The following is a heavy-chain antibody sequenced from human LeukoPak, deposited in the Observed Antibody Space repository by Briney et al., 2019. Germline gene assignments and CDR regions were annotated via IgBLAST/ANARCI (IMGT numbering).Heavy chain of an antibody. CDR3: ARSGYCSGTSCSTDWFDP. CDR1: GFTIMNSA. Sequence: GGSLRLSCAASGFTIMNSAMNGVRQAPGKGLEGVSAINGTAINTDYADSVKGRFTISRDYSKNTLYLQMNSLRADDTAVYYCARSGYCSGTSCSTDWFDPWGQGTLVTVSS. V-gene: IGHV3-23*01. D-gene: IGHD2-2*02. J-gene: IGHJ5*02. CDR2: INGTAINT.